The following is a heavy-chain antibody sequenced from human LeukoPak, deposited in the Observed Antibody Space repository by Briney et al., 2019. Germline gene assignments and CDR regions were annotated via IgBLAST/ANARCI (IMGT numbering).Heavy chain of an antibody. CDR1: GYTFTGYY. CDR2: ISYDGSNK. J-gene: IGHJ4*02. D-gene: IGHD4-23*01. Sequence: SCKASGYTFTGYYMHWVRQAPGKGLEWVAVISYDGSNKYYADSVKGRFTISRDNSKNTLYLQMNSLRAEDTAVYYCARATVVTQSVDYWGQGTLVTVSS. CDR3: ARATVVTQSVDY. V-gene: IGHV3-30-3*01.